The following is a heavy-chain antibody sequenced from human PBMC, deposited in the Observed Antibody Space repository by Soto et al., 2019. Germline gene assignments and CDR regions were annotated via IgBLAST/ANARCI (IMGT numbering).Heavy chain of an antibody. D-gene: IGHD2-8*01. CDR3: ARDLGYCTNGVCYDY. Sequence: SETLSLTCAVYGGSFSGYYWSWIRQPPGKGLEWIGEINHSGSTNYNPSLKSRVTISVDTSKNQFSLKLSSVTAADTAVYYCARDLGYCTNGVCYDYWGQGTLVTVSS. CDR2: INHSGST. CDR1: GGSFSGYY. J-gene: IGHJ4*02. V-gene: IGHV4-34*01.